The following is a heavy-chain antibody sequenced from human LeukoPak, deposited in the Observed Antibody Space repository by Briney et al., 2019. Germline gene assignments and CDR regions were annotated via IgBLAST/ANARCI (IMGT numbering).Heavy chain of an antibody. V-gene: IGHV4-31*03. CDR2: IYYSGTT. CDR3: AGSGSYYKGDAFYI. CDR1: GGSISSGRYY. D-gene: IGHD3-10*01. J-gene: IGHJ3*02. Sequence: SETLSLTCTVSGGSISSGRYYWSWIRQHPGKGLEWIGYIYYSGTTYYNPSLKSRVTISVDTSKSQVSLKLSSVTAADTAVYYCAGSGSYYKGDAFYIGGQGTMVTVSS.